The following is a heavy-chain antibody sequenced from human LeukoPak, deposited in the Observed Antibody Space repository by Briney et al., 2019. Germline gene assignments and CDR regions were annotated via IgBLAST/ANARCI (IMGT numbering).Heavy chain of an antibody. J-gene: IGHJ4*02. V-gene: IGHV3-74*01. CDR3: ASLDY. Sequence: PGGSLRLSCAASGFTFSIYWVHWVRQAPGKGLVWVSSINSDGSSTSYADSVEGRFTISRDNAKNTPYLQMNTLRAEDTAVYYCASLDYWGQGTPVTVSS. CDR2: INSDGSST. CDR1: GFTFSIYW.